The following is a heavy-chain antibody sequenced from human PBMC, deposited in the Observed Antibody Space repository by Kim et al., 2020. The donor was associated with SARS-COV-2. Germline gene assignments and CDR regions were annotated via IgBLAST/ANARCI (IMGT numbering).Heavy chain of an antibody. CDR2: ISSNGGST. V-gene: IGHV3-64D*09. CDR3: VKGRMYYYDSSGYYYYGMDV. Sequence: GGSLRLSCSASGFTFSSYAMHWVRQAPGKGLEYVSAISSNGGSTYYADSVKGRFTISRDNSQNTLYRQMSSLRAEDTAVYYCVKGRMYYYDSSGYYYYGMDVWGQGTTVTVSS. CDR1: GFTFSSYA. D-gene: IGHD3-22*01. J-gene: IGHJ6*02.